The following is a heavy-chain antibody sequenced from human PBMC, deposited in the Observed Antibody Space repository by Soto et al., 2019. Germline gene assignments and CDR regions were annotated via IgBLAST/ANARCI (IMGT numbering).Heavy chain of an antibody. V-gene: IGHV5-10-1*01. CDR3: ARLQAATGDNDLTFDY. Sequence: EVQLVQSGAEVKKPGESLRISCKGSGYSFTSYWISWVRQMPGKGLEWMGRIVPSDSYTNYSPSFQGHVTISADKSISTAYLQWSSLKVSDTAMYYCARLQAATGDNDLTFDYWGQGTLVTVSS. D-gene: IGHD6-13*01. CDR2: IVPSDSYT. CDR1: GYSFTSYW. J-gene: IGHJ4*02.